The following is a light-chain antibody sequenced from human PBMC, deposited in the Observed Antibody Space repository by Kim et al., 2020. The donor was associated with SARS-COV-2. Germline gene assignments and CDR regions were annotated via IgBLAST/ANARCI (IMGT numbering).Light chain of an antibody. V-gene: IGKV1-27*01. CDR3: QKYNGAPWT. J-gene: IGKJ1*01. CDR1: QGISNE. CDR2: AAS. Sequence: ASVGDRLTITCRASQGISNELAWYQQKPGKAPKLLIFAASALQAGVPSRFSGSGSGTDFTLTISSLQPEDVATYYCQKYNGAPWTFGQGTKVDIK.